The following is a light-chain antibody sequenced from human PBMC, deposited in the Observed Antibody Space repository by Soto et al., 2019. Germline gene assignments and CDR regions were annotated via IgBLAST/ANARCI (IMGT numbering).Light chain of an antibody. V-gene: IGKV1-5*01. CDR2: DAS. CDR1: QSISSW. J-gene: IGKJ1*01. Sequence: DIQMTQSPSTLSASVGDRVTITCRASQSISSWLAWYQQKPGKAPKLLIYDASSLESGVPLRFSGSGSGTEFTLTISSLQPDDFATYYCQQYNSYRTFGQGTKVEIK. CDR3: QQYNSYRT.